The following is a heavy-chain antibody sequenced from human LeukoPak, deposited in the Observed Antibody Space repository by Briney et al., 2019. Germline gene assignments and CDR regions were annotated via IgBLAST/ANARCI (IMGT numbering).Heavy chain of an antibody. CDR1: GYTFTSHD. CDR2: MNPNSGNT. Sequence: ASVKVSCKASGYTFTSHDINWVRQATGQGLEWMGWMNPNSGNTGYAQKFQGRVTMTRNTSISTAYMELSSLRSEDTAVYYCARVGPYDFWSGYYPRNWFDPWGQGTLVTVSS. J-gene: IGHJ5*02. V-gene: IGHV1-8*01. D-gene: IGHD3-3*01. CDR3: ARVGPYDFWSGYYPRNWFDP.